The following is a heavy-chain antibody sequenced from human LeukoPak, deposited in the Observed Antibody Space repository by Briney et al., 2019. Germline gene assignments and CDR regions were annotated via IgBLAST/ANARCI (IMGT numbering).Heavy chain of an antibody. CDR2: ISSGSDYI. V-gene: IGHV3-21*01. J-gene: IGHJ4*02. D-gene: IGHD1-26*01. CDR1: GFTFSSYA. CDR3: ARDLSLAMPGGFDY. Sequence: GGSLRLSCGVSGFTFSSYAMNWVRQAPGKGLEWVSTISSGSDYIYYADSVRGRFTISRDNFRNSVFLEVNSLRAEDTAIYYCARDLSLAMPGGFDYWGQGILVTVSS.